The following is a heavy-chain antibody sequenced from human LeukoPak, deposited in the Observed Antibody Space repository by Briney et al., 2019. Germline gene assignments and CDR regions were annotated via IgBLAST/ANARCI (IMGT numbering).Heavy chain of an antibody. D-gene: IGHD1-1*01. V-gene: IGHV3-7*01. CDR2: IKPDGSEK. J-gene: IGHJ5*02. CDR3: ARDSATGGP. Sequence: GGSLRLSCAASGFTFSNAWMSWVRQAPGKGLEWVAHIKPDGSEKNYVDSVKGRFTLFRDDAKNSVYLQMNSLRVEDTAVYYCARDSATGGPWGQGTPVIVSS. CDR1: GFTFSNAW.